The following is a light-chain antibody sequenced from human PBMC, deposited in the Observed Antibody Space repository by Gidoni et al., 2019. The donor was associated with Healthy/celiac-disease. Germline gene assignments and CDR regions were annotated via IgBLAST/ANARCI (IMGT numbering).Light chain of an antibody. J-gene: IGKJ1*01. Sequence: SPSSLSASTGDRVTITCRASQGISSYLAWYQQKPGKAPKLLIYAASTLQSGVPSRFRGSGSGTDFTLTISCLQSEDFATYYCQQYYSYPQTFGQXTKVEIK. CDR1: QGISSY. CDR2: AAS. CDR3: QQYYSYPQT. V-gene: IGKV1-8*01.